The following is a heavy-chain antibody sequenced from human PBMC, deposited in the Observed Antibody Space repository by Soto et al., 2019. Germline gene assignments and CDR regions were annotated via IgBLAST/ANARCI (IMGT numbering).Heavy chain of an antibody. CDR3: AREGLTGTIGLYYYYALDG. CDR1: GGSISSYY. Sequence: QVQLQESGPGLVKPSETLSLTCTVSGGSISSYYWNWIRQPPGKGLEWIGYIYYSGSTNYNPSLKSRVTISVDTSKNQFSLKLSSVAAADTAVYYCAREGLTGTIGLYYYYALDGWGQGTTVTVSS. D-gene: IGHD1-7*01. CDR2: IYYSGST. V-gene: IGHV4-59*01. J-gene: IGHJ6*02.